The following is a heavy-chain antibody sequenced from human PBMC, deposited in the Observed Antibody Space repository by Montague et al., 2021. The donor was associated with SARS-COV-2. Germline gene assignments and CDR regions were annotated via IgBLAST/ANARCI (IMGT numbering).Heavy chain of an antibody. CDR1: GGSFSGYY. CDR2: INPSGGT. D-gene: IGHD1-26*01. Sequence: SETLSLTCAVYGGSFSGYYWSWIRQPPGKGLEWIGEINPSGGTNXXPSLESRVTISADTSKKQFSLKFSSVSAADTAVYYCARGRYGGVAYWGQGTLVTVTS. J-gene: IGHJ4*02. CDR3: ARGRYGGVAY. V-gene: IGHV4-34*01.